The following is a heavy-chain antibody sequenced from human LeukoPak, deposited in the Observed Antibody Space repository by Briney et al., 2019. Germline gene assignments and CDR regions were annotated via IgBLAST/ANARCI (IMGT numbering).Heavy chain of an antibody. V-gene: IGHV3-11*04. J-gene: IGHJ4*02. CDR2: ISSSGSTI. CDR1: GFTFGDYY. D-gene: IGHD3-3*01. CDR3: ARPSEWLPHY. Sequence: PGGSLRLSCAASGFTFGDYYMSWIRQVPGEGLEWVSYISSSGSTIYYADSVKGRFTISRDNAKNSLYLQMNSLRAEDTAVYYCARPSEWLPHYWGQGTLVTVSS.